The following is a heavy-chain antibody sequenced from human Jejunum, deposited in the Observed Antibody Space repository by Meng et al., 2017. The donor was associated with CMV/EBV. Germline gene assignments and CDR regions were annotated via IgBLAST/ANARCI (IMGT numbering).Heavy chain of an antibody. J-gene: IGHJ4*02. CDR2: TNVYNGDT. Sequence: SGYTCATSGGSWVGQAHGQGPEWMGWTNVYNGDTNYAQKFQGRVSLTTDASTSTAYMELTSLRSDDTDVYYCARDLCSGGTCFTGFDYWGQGTLVTVSS. CDR1: GYTCATSG. V-gene: IGHV1-18*01. CDR3: ARDLCSGGTCFTGFDY. D-gene: IGHD2-15*01.